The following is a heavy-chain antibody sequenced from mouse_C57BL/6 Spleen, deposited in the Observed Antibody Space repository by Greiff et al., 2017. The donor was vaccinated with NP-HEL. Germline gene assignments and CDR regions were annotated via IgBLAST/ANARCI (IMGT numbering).Heavy chain of an antibody. CDR2: IRSKSNNYAT. CDR3: VTSITTVVAFDY. V-gene: IGHV10-1*01. CDR1: GFSFNTYA. J-gene: IGHJ2*01. Sequence: EAGGGLVQPKGSLKLSCAASGFSFNTYAMNWVRQAPGKGLEWVARIRSKSNNYATYYADSVKDRFTISRDDSESMLYLQMNNLKTEDTAMYYCVTSITTVVAFDYWGQGTTLTVSS. D-gene: IGHD1-1*01.